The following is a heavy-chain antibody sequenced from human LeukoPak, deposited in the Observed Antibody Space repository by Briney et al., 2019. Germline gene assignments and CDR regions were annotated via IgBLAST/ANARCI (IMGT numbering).Heavy chain of an antibody. D-gene: IGHD2-15*01. CDR2: NNGDGSTT. J-gene: IGHJ5*02. CDR1: GFSLSGYW. CDR3: ARDPRNVGLAP. Sequence: GGSLRLSRVASGFSLSGYWMYWVRQAPGKGLMYISRNNGDGSTTNYADVVKGRFTMSRDNVKNTLYLQMNSLRVEDTAVYYCARDPRNVGLAPWGQGTLVTVSS. V-gene: IGHV3-74*01.